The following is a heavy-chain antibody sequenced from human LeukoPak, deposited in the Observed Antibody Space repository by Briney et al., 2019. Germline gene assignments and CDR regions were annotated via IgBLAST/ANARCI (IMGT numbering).Heavy chain of an antibody. CDR2: IYYSGST. Sequence: SETLSLTCTVSGGSISSSSYYWGWIRQPPGKGLEWIGSIYYSGSTYYNPSLKSRVTISVDTSKNQFSLKLSSVTAADTAVYYCAIRPITMIVVVTEWGAFDIWGQGTMVTVSS. D-gene: IGHD3-22*01. J-gene: IGHJ3*02. CDR3: AIRPITMIVVVTEWGAFDI. V-gene: IGHV4-39*01. CDR1: GGSISSSSYY.